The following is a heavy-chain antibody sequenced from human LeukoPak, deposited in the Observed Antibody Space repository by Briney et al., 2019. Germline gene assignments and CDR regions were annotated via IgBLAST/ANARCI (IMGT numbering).Heavy chain of an antibody. J-gene: IGHJ4*02. CDR2: ISSSSSYI. CDR3: ARGSSILGYCSSTSCSGRILSFDY. CDR1: GFTFSSYS. Sequence: GGSLRLSCAASGFTFSSYSMNWVRQAPGKGLEWVSSISSSSSYIYYADSVKGRFTISRDNAKNSLYLRMNSLRAEDTAVYYCARGSSILGYCSSTSCSGRILSFDYWGQGTLVTVSS. V-gene: IGHV3-21*01. D-gene: IGHD2-2*01.